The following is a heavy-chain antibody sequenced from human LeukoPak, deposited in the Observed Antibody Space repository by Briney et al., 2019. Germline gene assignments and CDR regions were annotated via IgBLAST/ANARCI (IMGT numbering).Heavy chain of an antibody. V-gene: IGHV3-23*01. D-gene: IGHD3-10*01. CDR2: ISGSGGST. CDR3: AKGRTYYYGSGSSLFDY. J-gene: IGHJ4*02. Sequence: GGSLRLSCAASGFTFSSYAMSWVRQAPGKGLEWVSAISGSGGSTYYADSVKGRFTISRDNSKNTLYLQMNSLRAEDTAVYYCAKGRTYYYGSGSSLFDYWGQGTLVTVSS. CDR1: GFTFSSYA.